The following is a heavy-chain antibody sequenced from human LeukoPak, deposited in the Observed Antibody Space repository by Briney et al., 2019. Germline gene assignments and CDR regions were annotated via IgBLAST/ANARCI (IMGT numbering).Heavy chain of an antibody. CDR1: GYSFTNYW. CDR3: ARGGTMVRGVIFYYYYYMDV. J-gene: IGHJ6*03. V-gene: IGHV5-51*01. Sequence: GESLKISCKGSGYSFTNYWIAWVRQMPGKGLEWMGIIYPGDSDTTYSPSFQGQVTISADKSISTAYLQISSLKAEDTAVYYCARGGTMVRGVIFYYYYYMDVWGKGTTVTVSS. D-gene: IGHD3-10*01. CDR2: IYPGDSDT.